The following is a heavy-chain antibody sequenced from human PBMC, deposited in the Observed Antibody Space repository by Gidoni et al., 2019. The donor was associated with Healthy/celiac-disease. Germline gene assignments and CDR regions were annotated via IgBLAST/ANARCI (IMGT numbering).Heavy chain of an antibody. D-gene: IGHD1-1*01. CDR1: GFTFSSYA. Sequence: EVQLLESGGGLVQPGGSLRLSCAASGFTFSSYAMGWVRQAPGKGLEWDSAISGSGGSTYYADSVKGRFTISRDNSKNTLYLQMNSLRAEDTAVYYCAKEEGRLEGGLQHWGQGTLVTVSS. J-gene: IGHJ1*01. V-gene: IGHV3-23*01. CDR3: AKEEGRLEGGLQH. CDR2: ISGSGGST.